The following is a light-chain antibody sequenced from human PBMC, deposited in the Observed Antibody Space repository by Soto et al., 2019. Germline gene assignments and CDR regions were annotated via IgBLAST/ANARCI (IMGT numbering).Light chain of an antibody. V-gene: IGKV3-15*01. Sequence: ETVVTQSPGTLSVSLGERATLSCRASQSISTSYLAWYQQKPGQAPRLLIYAASARATGIPARFSGSGSGTEFTLTISSLQSEDFAVYYCQQYDNWPPITFAQGTRLANK. CDR1: QSISTSY. J-gene: IGKJ5*01. CDR2: AAS. CDR3: QQYDNWPPIT.